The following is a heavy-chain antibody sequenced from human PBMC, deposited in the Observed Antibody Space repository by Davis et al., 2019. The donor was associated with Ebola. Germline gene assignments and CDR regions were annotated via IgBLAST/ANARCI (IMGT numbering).Heavy chain of an antibody. Sequence: GESLKISCAASGFTVSSNYMSWVRQAPGKGLEWVSVIYNGGSTYYADSVKGRFTISSDNSKNTLYLQMNSLRAGDTAVYFCARQLPYYSYGMDVWGQGTTVTVSS. D-gene: IGHD2-2*01. CDR1: GFTVSSNY. J-gene: IGHJ6*02. V-gene: IGHV3-53*01. CDR2: IYNGGST. CDR3: ARQLPYYSYGMDV.